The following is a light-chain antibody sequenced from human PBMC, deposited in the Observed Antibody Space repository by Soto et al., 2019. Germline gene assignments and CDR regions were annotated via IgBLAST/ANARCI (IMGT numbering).Light chain of an antibody. CDR1: SSDVGSYNL. J-gene: IGLJ1*01. Sequence: QSALTQPASVSGSPGQSITISCTGTSSDVGSYNLVSWYQQHPGKAPKLMIYEGSKRPSGVSNRFSGSKSGNTASLTISGLQAEDEADYSCCSYSGFYVFGTGTKLTVL. V-gene: IGLV2-23*01. CDR2: EGS. CDR3: CSYSGFYV.